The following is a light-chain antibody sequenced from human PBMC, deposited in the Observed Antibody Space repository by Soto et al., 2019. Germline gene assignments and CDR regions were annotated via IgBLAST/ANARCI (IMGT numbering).Light chain of an antibody. V-gene: IGLV2-11*01. Sequence: QSVLTQPRSVSGSPGKSVTISCTGTNSDFGTFYFVSWYQQYPDKGPKLIIYDVTERPSGVPDRFSSSKSGNTASLSISGLQAEDEAHYYCCSYSGSYYYVFGRGIKITVL. CDR1: NSDFGTFYF. CDR3: CSYSGSYYYV. CDR2: DVT. J-gene: IGLJ1*01.